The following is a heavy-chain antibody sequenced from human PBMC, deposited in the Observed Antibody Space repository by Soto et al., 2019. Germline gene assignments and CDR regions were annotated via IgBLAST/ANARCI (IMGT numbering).Heavy chain of an antibody. J-gene: IGHJ4*02. CDR1: GGSISSDNW. Sequence: SETLSLTCDVSGGSISSDNWWGWVRQPPGQELEWIGEIYRSGSTNYNPSLGSRVTMSADWSKNQLSLRLSSVTAADTAVYYCARNGYFCIDYWGQGTLVTVSS. CDR3: ARNGYFCIDY. D-gene: IGHD1-1*01. V-gene: IGHV4-4*02. CDR2: IYRSGST.